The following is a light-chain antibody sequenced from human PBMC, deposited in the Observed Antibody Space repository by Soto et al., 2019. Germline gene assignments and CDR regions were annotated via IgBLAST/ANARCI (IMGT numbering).Light chain of an antibody. CDR1: QSISSH. V-gene: IGKV3-11*01. Sequence: EIVLTQSPATLSLSPGERATLSCRASQSISSHLAWYQQKPGQAPRLLIYDASNRAPGIPPRFSGSGSGTDFPLTISSLEPEDFVVYYCQQRSNWPLTFGGGTKVEIK. CDR2: DAS. CDR3: QQRSNWPLT. J-gene: IGKJ4*01.